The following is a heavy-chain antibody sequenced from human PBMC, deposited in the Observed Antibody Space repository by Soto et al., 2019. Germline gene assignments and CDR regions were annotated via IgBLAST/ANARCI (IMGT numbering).Heavy chain of an antibody. J-gene: IGHJ4*02. D-gene: IGHD3-22*01. Sequence: QVQLVESGGGVVQPGRSLRLSCAASGFTFSSYGMHWVRQAPGKGLEWVAVIWYDGSNKYYADSVKGRFTISRDNSKNTLYLQMNSLRAEDTAVYYCARDPLPMYYYDSSGYFDYWGQGTLVTVSS. CDR3: ARDPLPMYYYDSSGYFDY. V-gene: IGHV3-33*01. CDR1: GFTFSSYG. CDR2: IWYDGSNK.